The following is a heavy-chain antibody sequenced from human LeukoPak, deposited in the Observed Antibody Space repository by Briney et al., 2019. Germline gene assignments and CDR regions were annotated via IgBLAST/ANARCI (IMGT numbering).Heavy chain of an antibody. CDR2: INPNSGGT. J-gene: IGHJ4*02. CDR1: GYTFTGYY. CDR3: ARGPAHNYFDY. Sequence: ASVKVSCKASGYTFTGYYMHWVRQAPGQGLEWMGRINPNSGGTNYAQKFQGRVTMTRDTSTSTVYMELSSLRSEDTAVYYCARGPAHNYFDYWGQGTLVTVSS. V-gene: IGHV1-2*06.